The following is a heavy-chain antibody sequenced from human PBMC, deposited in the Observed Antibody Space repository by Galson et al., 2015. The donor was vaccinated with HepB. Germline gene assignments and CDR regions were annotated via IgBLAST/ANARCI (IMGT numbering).Heavy chain of an antibody. CDR2: IKSKTDGGTT. Sequence: SLRLSCAASGFTFSNAWMSWVRQAPGKGLEWVGRIKSKTDGGTTDYAAPVKGRFTISRDDSKNTLYLQMNSLKTEDTAVYYCTTGLIVATTVYYYYYGMDVWGQGTTVTVSS. CDR3: TTGLIVATTVYYYYYGMDV. V-gene: IGHV3-15*01. J-gene: IGHJ6*02. CDR1: GFTFSNAW. D-gene: IGHD5-12*01.